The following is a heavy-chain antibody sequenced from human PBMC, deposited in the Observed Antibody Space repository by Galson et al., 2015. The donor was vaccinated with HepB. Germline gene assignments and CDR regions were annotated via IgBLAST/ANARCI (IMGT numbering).Heavy chain of an antibody. J-gene: IGHJ6*03. V-gene: IGHV3-21*01. D-gene: IGHD1-26*01. CDR3: ARVESGFNIVGPTFYMDV. CDR1: GFSFSTYD. CDR2: ISISDTNI. Sequence: SLRLSCAASGFSFSTYDMNWVRQAPGKGLEWVSSISISDTNIYYADSVKGRFTISRDNTKNSLYLQMNSLRAEDAAVYYCARVESGFNIVGPTFYMDVWGKGTTVTVSS.